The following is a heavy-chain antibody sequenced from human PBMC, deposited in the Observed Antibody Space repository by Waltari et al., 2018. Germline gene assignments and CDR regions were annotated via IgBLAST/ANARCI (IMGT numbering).Heavy chain of an antibody. D-gene: IGHD6-6*01. CDR1: GFTFGDYA. Sequence: EVQLVESGGGLVQPGRSLRLSCTASGFTFGDYAMSWVRQAPGKGLEGVGFIRSKAYGGTTEYAASVKGRFTISRDDSKSIAYLQMNSLKTEDTAVYYCIRTSSSGDYWGQGTLVTVSS. J-gene: IGHJ4*02. CDR3: IRTSSSGDY. CDR2: IRSKAYGGTT. V-gene: IGHV3-49*04.